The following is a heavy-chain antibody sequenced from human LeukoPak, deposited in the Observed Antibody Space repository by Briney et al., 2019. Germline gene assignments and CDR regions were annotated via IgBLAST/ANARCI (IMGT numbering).Heavy chain of an antibody. D-gene: IGHD2-2*01. CDR2: INHSGST. CDR1: GGSFSGYY. Sequence: SETLSLTCAVYGGSFSGYYWSWIRQPPGKGLEWIGEINHSGSTNYNPSLKSRVTISVDTSKNQFSLKLSSVTAADTAVYYCARVPMHNWFDPWGQGTLVTVSS. J-gene: IGHJ5*02. V-gene: IGHV4-34*01. CDR3: ARVPMHNWFDP.